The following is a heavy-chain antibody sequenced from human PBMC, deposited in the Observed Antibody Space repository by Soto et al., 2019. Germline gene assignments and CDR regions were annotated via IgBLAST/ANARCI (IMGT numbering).Heavy chain of an antibody. CDR3: ARFVRGMAARPLSRFDP. V-gene: IGHV4-59*01. CDR1: GGSISSYY. D-gene: IGHD6-6*01. Sequence: PSETLSLTCTVSGGSISSYYWSWIRQPPGKGLEWIGYIYYSGSTNYNPSLKSRVTISVDTSKNQFSLKLSSVTAADTAVYYCARFVRGMAARPLSRFDPWGQGTLVTVSS. J-gene: IGHJ5*02. CDR2: IYYSGST.